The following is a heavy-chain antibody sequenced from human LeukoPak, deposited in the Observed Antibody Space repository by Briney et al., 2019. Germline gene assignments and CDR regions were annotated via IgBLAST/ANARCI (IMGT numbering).Heavy chain of an antibody. J-gene: IGHJ4*02. CDR2: IYYSGIT. D-gene: IGHD6-19*01. Sequence: SETLSLTCTVSGASISSSSYYWGWIRQPPGKGLEWIGTIYYSGITYCNPSLKSRVTISVDTSKNQFSLKLSSVTAADTAVYYCARGEQQWLIYYFDYWGQGTLVTVSS. CDR1: GASISSSSYY. V-gene: IGHV4-39*01. CDR3: ARGEQQWLIYYFDY.